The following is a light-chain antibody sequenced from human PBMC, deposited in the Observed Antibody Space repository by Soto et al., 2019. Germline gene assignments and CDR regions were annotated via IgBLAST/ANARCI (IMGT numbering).Light chain of an antibody. CDR1: QSIDSW. J-gene: IGKJ1*01. Sequence: DLQVTQSPSTRCSSVQYRVTITRRASQSIDSWLAWYQQRTGKAPNLLISDASNLEGGVPSRFSGSGSGTEFPLTISSLQPDDLATSFCQQYKSYPLRFGKGT. V-gene: IGKV1-5*01. CDR3: QQYKSYPLR. CDR2: DAS.